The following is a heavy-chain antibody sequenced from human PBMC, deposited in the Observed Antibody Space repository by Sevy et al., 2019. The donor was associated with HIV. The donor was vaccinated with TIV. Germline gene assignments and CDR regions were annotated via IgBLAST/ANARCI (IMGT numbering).Heavy chain of an antibody. Sequence: SETLYLTCTVSGGSISSGDYYWSWIRQPPGKGLEWIGYIYYSGSTYYNPSLKSRVTISVDTSKNQFSLKLSSVTAADTAVYYCARGVTIFEGPSAFDIWGQGTMVTVSS. CDR2: IYYSGST. CDR3: ARGVTIFEGPSAFDI. J-gene: IGHJ3*02. CDR1: GGSISSGDYY. V-gene: IGHV4-30-4*01. D-gene: IGHD3-3*01.